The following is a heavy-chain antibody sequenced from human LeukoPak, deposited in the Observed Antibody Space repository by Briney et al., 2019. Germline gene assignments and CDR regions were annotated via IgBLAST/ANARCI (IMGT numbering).Heavy chain of an antibody. D-gene: IGHD4-23*01. V-gene: IGHV4-34*01. Sequence: SETLSLTCTVSGGSISSYYWSWIRQPPGKGLEWIGEINHSGSTNYNPSLKSRVTISVDTSKNQFSLKLSSVTAADTAVYYCAREDGGHWGQGTLVTVSS. CDR2: INHSGST. CDR3: AREDGGH. J-gene: IGHJ4*02. CDR1: GGSISSYY.